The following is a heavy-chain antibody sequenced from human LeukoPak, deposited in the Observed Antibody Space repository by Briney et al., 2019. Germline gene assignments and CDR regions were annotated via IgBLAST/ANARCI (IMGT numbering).Heavy chain of an antibody. J-gene: IGHJ4*02. V-gene: IGHV1-8*01. CDR3: ARQLGVAGTFVY. CDR1: GYTFTSYD. Sequence: ASVKVSCKASGYTFTSYDINWVRQATGQGLEWMGWMNPNSGNTGYAQKFQGRVTMTRNTSISTAYMELSSLRSEDTAVYYCARQLGVAGTFVYWGQGTLVTVSS. D-gene: IGHD6-19*01. CDR2: MNPNSGNT.